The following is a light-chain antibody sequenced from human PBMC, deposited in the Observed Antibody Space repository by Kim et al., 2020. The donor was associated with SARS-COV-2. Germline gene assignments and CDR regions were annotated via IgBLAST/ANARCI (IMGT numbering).Light chain of an antibody. CDR3: QSYNRDNVI. CDR1: RGSIHDNY. J-gene: IGLJ2*01. V-gene: IGLV6-57*03. CDR2: EDD. Sequence: NTVTISCTPIRGSIHDNYVQWYQQRPGGVPTPVIYEDDQRPSGVSDRFSGAIDNSSNSASLTISGLRTEDEADYYCQSYNRDNVIFGGGTQLTVL.